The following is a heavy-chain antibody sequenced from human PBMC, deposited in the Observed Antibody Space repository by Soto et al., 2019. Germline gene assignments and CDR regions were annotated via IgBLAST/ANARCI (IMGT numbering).Heavy chain of an antibody. CDR1: GFTFSSYA. V-gene: IGHV3-64*01. CDR3: ARGQWLDAFDL. D-gene: IGHD6-19*01. J-gene: IGHJ3*01. Sequence: EVQLVESGGGLVQPGGSLRLSCAASGFTFSSYAMHWVRQAPGKGLEYVSAMSSNGGSTYYASSVKGRFTISRDNSKNTLYLQMGSLRAEDMAVYYCARGQWLDAFDLWGQGTMVTASS. CDR2: MSSNGGST.